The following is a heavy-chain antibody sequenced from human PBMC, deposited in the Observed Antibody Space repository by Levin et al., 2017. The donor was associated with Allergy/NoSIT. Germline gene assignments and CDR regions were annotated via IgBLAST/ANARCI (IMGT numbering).Heavy chain of an antibody. CDR2: IITKAYGGTT. CDR3: AREDGSGWPYFDT. J-gene: IGHJ4*02. D-gene: IGHD6-19*01. Sequence: GGSLRLSCTASGFTFGNYAVSWFRRAPGKGLEWVGFIITKAYGGTTEYAASVKGRFTISRDDSKSIAYLQMNSLKSEDTAVYYCAREDGSGWPYFDTWGQGTLVTVSS. CDR1: GFTFGNYA. V-gene: IGHV3-49*03.